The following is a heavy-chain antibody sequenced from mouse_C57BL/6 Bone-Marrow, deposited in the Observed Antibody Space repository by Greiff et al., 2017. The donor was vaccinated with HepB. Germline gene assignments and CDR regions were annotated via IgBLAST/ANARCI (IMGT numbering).Heavy chain of an antibody. CDR3: ARLDLLYCYYAMDY. V-gene: IGHV1-39*01. J-gene: IGHJ4*01. CDR1: GYSFTDYN. D-gene: IGHD2-1*01. Sequence: EVQVVESGPELVKPGASVKISCKASGYSFTDYNMNWVKQSNGKSLEWIGVINPNYGTTSYNQKFKGKATLTVDQSSSTAYMQLNSLTSEDSAVYYCARLDLLYCYYAMDYWGQGTSVTVSS. CDR2: INPNYGTT.